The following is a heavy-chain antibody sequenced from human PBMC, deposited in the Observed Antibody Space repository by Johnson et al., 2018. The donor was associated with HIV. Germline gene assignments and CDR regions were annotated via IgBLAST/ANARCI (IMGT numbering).Heavy chain of an antibody. J-gene: IGHJ3*02. CDR2: ISNDGTNT. CDR1: GFTFSSYG. D-gene: IGHD6-19*01. V-gene: IGHV3-30*03. CDR3: ARDWGLYSSGWYVDAFDI. Sequence: QVQLVESGGGVVQPGRSLRLSCAASGFTFSSYGMHWVRQAPGKGLEWVAVISNDGTNTYYADSVKGRFTISRDNSKNTLYLQMNSLRAEDTAVYYCARDWGLYSSGWYVDAFDIWGQGTMVTVSS.